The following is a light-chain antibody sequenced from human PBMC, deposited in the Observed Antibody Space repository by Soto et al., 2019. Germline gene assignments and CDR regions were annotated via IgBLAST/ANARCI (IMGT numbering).Light chain of an antibody. CDR3: HQSFGSVWT. V-gene: IGKV3-20*01. Sequence: EIVLTQSPGTLSLSPGEGATLSCRASQNVVTSHFAWFQQKPGHAPRLLIYGTSIRAPGIPDRFSGSGSGKDFSLTSSRLEHEDFAVYFCHQSFGSVWTFGQGTKVEI. CDR1: QNVVTSH. CDR2: GTS. J-gene: IGKJ1*01.